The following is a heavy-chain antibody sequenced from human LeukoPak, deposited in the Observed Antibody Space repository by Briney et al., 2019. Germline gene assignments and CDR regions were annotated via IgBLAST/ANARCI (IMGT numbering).Heavy chain of an antibody. J-gene: IGHJ4*02. Sequence: ASVKVSCKASGYSXTAFYIHWVRQAPGQGLDWMGWIHPRSGGTRYAQKFQGRVTMARDTSISTVYMDLSSLGSDDTAVYYCARDGEYGTGSYYRGSFDYWGQGILVTVSS. CDR3: ARDGEYGTGSYYRGSFDY. CDR2: IHPRSGGT. V-gene: IGHV1-2*02. CDR1: GYSXTAFY. D-gene: IGHD3-10*01.